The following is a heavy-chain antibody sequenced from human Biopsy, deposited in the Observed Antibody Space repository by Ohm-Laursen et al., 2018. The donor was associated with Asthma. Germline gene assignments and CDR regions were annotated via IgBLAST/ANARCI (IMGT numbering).Heavy chain of an antibody. CDR2: ISKDASTQ. CDR1: GFSFSNFA. V-gene: IGHV3-30*01. D-gene: IGHD1-1*01. Sequence: SLRLSCAASGFSFSNFAIHWVRQPPGKGLEWVGVISKDASTQDYADSVKGRFTMARDNSKNTLDLQMNSLREEDTAVYYCVRDGTDDAFDIWGQGTVVSVSS. CDR3: VRDGTDDAFDI. J-gene: IGHJ3*02.